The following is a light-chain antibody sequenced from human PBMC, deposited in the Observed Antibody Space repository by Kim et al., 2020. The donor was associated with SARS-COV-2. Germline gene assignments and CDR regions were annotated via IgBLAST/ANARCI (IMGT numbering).Light chain of an antibody. CDR2: DAS. V-gene: IGKV3-11*01. CDR3: QQRNNWPPAVT. CDR1: QSISIY. Sequence: PGARATLSGRASQSISIYLAWYQQKPGQAPRLLIYDASNRATGIPDRFSGSGSGTDFTLTISSLGPEDFAIYYCQQRNNWPPAVTFDGGTKVDIK. J-gene: IGKJ4*01.